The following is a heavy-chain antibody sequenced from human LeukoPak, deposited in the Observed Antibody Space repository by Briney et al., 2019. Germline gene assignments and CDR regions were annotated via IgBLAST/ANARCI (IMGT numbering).Heavy chain of an antibody. V-gene: IGHV4-59*01. J-gene: IGHJ4*02. CDR1: GGSISSYY. Sequence: SETLSLTCTVSGGSISSYYWSWIRQPPGKGLEWIGYIYYSGSTNYNPSLKSRVTISVDTSKNQFSLKLSSVTAADTAVYYCASDSSGYPDYWGQGTLVTVSS. CDR3: ASDSSGYPDY. D-gene: IGHD3-22*01. CDR2: IYYSGST.